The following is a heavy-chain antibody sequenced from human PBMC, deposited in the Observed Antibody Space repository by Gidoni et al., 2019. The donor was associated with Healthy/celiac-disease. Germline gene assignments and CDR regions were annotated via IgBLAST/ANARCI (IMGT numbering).Heavy chain of an antibody. J-gene: IGHJ4*02. CDR2: IICSCGST. V-gene: IGHV3-23*04. CDR3: AKDYGDESYEYDY. Sequence: EVQLVESGGGLVQPGGSLRLSCAASGFTLSSYAMSWVRQAPGKGLGWVSAIICSCGSTYYADSVKGRFTISRDNSKNTLYLQMNSLRAEDTAVYYCAKDYGDESYEYDYWGQGTLVTVSS. CDR1: GFTLSSYA. D-gene: IGHD5-18*01.